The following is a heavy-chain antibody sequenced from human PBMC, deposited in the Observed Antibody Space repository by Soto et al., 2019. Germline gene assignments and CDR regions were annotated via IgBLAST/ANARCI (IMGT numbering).Heavy chain of an antibody. V-gene: IGHV4-30-2*01. CDR3: ARQGFGVLHGLVDV. D-gene: IGHD3-10*01. J-gene: IGHJ6*02. CDR2: IHPSGST. Sequence: SETLSLTCAVSGGSINSGCYSWGSIRPPPGKGLEWIGYIHPSGSTHYNPSLQRRGTISVDRSKTQFSLKLRSVTAADTAVYYCARQGFGVLHGLVDVWGQGTTVTVSS. CDR1: GGSINSGCYS.